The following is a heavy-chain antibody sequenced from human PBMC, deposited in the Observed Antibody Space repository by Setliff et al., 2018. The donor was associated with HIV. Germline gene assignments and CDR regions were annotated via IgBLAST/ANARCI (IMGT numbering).Heavy chain of an antibody. D-gene: IGHD3-10*01. Sequence: SETLSLTCTVSGGSISSGSYYWSWIRQPAGKGLEWIGRIYTSGSTNYNPSLKSRVTISVDTSKNQFALKLSSVTAADTAVYYCARHDSNYYGSGNYYNRIYYFDFWGQGTLVTVSS. CDR3: ARHDSNYYGSGNYYNRIYYFDF. CDR2: IYTSGST. J-gene: IGHJ4*02. V-gene: IGHV4-61*02. CDR1: GGSISSGSYY.